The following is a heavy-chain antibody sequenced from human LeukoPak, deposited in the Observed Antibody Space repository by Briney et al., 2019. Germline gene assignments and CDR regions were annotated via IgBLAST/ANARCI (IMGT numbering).Heavy chain of an antibody. J-gene: IGHJ4*02. CDR1: GFSLSNYG. CDR3: AKYYRESSGASPLDY. Sequence: PGGSLRLSCVASGFSLSNYGMHWVRQAPGKGLEWVAFIRYDGSNKYYADSVKGRFTISRDNSKNTLYLQMNSLRVEDTAVYYCAKYYRESSGASPLDYWGQGTRVTVSS. CDR2: IRYDGSNK. V-gene: IGHV3-30*02. D-gene: IGHD3-22*01.